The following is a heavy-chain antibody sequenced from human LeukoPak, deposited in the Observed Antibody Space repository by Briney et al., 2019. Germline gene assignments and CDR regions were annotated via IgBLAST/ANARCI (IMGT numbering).Heavy chain of an antibody. J-gene: IGHJ4*02. V-gene: IGHV4-39*07. Sequence: SETLSLTCTVSGGSISSSSYYWGWIRQSPGKGLEWIGSIYYSGSTTYNPSFKSRVTISVDRSKNQFSLRLTSVTAADTAVYYCAKEGGYGSGFLAYWGQGALVTVSS. CDR2: IYYSGST. CDR1: GGSISSSSYY. CDR3: AKEGGYGSGFLAY. D-gene: IGHD3-10*01.